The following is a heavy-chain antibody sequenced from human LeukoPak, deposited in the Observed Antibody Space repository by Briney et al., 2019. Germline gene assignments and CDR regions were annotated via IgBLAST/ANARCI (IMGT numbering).Heavy chain of an antibody. V-gene: IGHV1-69*05. CDR1: GGTFTSYA. Sequence: SVKLSCNASGGTFTSYAISWVRHAPGQGLEWMGGIIPIFGTANYAQKFQGRVTITTDESTSTAYMELSSLRSEDTAVYYCARGFYDFWSGYSSYYYYCMDVWGKGTTVTVSS. D-gene: IGHD3-3*01. CDR3: ARGFYDFWSGYSSYYYYCMDV. J-gene: IGHJ6*03. CDR2: IIPIFGTA.